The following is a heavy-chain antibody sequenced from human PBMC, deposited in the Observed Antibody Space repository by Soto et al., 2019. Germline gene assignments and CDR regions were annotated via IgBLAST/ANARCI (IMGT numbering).Heavy chain of an antibody. CDR3: ARIRRPYYYDSSGYSGFDY. J-gene: IGHJ4*02. Sequence: GPTLVNPTQTLTLTCTFSGFSLSTSGMCVSWIRQPPGKALEWLALIDWDDDKYYSTSLKTRLTISKDTSKNQVVLTMANMEPVDTATYYCARIRRPYYYDSSGYSGFDYWGQGTLVTVSS. CDR2: IDWDDDK. V-gene: IGHV2-70*01. CDR1: GFSLSTSGMC. D-gene: IGHD3-22*01.